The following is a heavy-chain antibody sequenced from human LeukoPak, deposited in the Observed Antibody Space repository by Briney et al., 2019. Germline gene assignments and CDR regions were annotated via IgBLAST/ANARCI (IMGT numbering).Heavy chain of an antibody. CDR2: FYHSGST. J-gene: IGHJ5*02. CDR1: GGSISSGGYS. V-gene: IGHV4-30-2*01. Sequence: PSQTLSLTCAVSGGSISSGGYSWSWIRQPPGKGLEWIGYFYHSGSTYYNPSLKSRVTISVDRSKNQFSLKLSSVTAADTAVYYCARGDPVVAATRRTGWFDPWGQGTLVTVSS. CDR3: ARGDPVVAATRRTGWFDP. D-gene: IGHD2-15*01.